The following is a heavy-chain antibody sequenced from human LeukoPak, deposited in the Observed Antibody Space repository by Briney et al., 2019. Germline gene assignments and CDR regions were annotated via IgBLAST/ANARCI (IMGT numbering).Heavy chain of an antibody. CDR1: GYTFTSYG. CDR3: ARDLRGVVTTDAFDI. CDR2: ISAYNGNT. D-gene: IGHD2-21*02. Sequence: ASVKVSCKASGYTFTSYGISWVRQAPGQGLEWMGWISAYNGNTNYAQKLQGRVTMTTDTSTSTAYMELRSLRSDDTAVYYCARDLRGVVTTDAFDIWGQGTMVTVSS. V-gene: IGHV1-18*01. J-gene: IGHJ3*02.